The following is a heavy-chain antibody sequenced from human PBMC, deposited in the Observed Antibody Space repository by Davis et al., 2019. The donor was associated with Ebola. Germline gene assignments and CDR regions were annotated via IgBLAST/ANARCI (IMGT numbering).Heavy chain of an antibody. J-gene: IGHJ5*02. CDR2: IYSGGST. CDR1: GFTVSSNY. CDR3: ARDAGYNWFDP. Sequence: PGGSLRLSCAASGFTVSSNYMSWVRQAPGKGLEWASVIYSGGSTYYADSVKGRFTISRDNAKNTLYLQMNSLRAEDTAVYYCARDAGYNWFDPWGQGTLVTVSS. V-gene: IGHV3-66*01.